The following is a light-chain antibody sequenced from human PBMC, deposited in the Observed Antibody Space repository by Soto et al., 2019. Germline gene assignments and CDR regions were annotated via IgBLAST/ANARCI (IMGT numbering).Light chain of an antibody. CDR3: QQRSNWPT. V-gene: IGKV3-11*01. CDR1: QSVSSY. J-gene: IGKJ5*01. Sequence: GTLSLSPGERATLSCRASQSVSSYLAWYQQKPGQAPRLLIYDASNRATGIPARFSGSGSGTDFTLTISSLEPEDFAVYYCQQRSNWPTFGQGTRLEIK. CDR2: DAS.